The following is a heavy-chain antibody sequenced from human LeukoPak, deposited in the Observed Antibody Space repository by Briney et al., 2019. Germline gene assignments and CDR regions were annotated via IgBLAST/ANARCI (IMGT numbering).Heavy chain of an antibody. CDR2: IYYDGVNK. V-gene: IGHV3-33*01. CDR1: GFYLGNHG. CDR3: ARHRGSVFEGYMDV. J-gene: IGHJ6*03. Sequence: PGGSLRLSCAASGFYLGNHGMHWVRQAPGKGLGWVAIIYYDGVNKYYADSMKGRFTISRDTSKNTLFLQMESLTTEDTAVYYCARHRGSVFEGYMDVWGKGTTVSVSS. D-gene: IGHD2-8*01.